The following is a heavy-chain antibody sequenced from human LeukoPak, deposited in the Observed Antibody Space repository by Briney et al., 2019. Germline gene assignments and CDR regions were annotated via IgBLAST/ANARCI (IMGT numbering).Heavy chain of an antibody. Sequence: GASVKVSCXASGYTFTSYDINWVRQATGQGLEWMGWMNPNSGNTGYAQKFQGRVTITRNTSISTAYMELSSLRSEDTAVYYCARGRRVRGVILSYYFDYWGQGTLVTVSS. CDR1: GYTFTSYD. V-gene: IGHV1-8*03. J-gene: IGHJ4*02. D-gene: IGHD3-10*01. CDR3: ARGRRVRGVILSYYFDY. CDR2: MNPNSGNT.